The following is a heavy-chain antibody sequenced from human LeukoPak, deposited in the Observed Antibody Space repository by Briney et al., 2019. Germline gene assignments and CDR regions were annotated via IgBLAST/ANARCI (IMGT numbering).Heavy chain of an antibody. D-gene: IGHD3-10*01. CDR3: ARASGPFDY. Sequence: PGGSLRLSCAASGFTFSNYWMHWVRQAPGKGPVWVSRIKSDGSSTRFADSVQGRFTISRDNGKNTLYLQMNSLRAEGTAVYSCARASGPFDYWGQGTLVTVSS. CDR2: IKSDGSST. V-gene: IGHV3-74*01. CDR1: GFTFSNYW. J-gene: IGHJ4*02.